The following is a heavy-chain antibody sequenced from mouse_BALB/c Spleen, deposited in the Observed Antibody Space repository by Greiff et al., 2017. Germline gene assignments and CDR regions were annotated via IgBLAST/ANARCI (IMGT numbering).Heavy chain of an antibody. CDR2: IRLKSNNYAT. J-gene: IGHJ3*01. Sequence: EVKLMESGGGLVQPGGSMKLSCVASGFTFSNYWMNWVRQSPEKGLEWVAEIRLKSNNYATHYAESVKGRFTISRDDSKSSVYLQMNNLRAEDTGIYYCTSPFAYWGQGTLVTVSA. CDR3: TSPFAY. V-gene: IGHV6-6*02. CDR1: GFTFSNYW.